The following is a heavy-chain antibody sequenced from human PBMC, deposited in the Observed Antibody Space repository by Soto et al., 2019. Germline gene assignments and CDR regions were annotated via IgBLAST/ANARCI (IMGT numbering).Heavy chain of an antibody. CDR2: IYYSGST. V-gene: IGHV4-39*01. J-gene: IGHJ5*02. Sequence: QLQLQESGPGLVKPSETLSLTCTVSGGSISSSSYYWGWIRQPPGKGLEWIGSIYYSGSTYYNPSRKSRVTISVDTSKNQFSLKLSSVTAADTAVYYCARVLYYYGSGSYNWFDPWGQGTLVTVSS. D-gene: IGHD3-10*01. CDR3: ARVLYYYGSGSYNWFDP. CDR1: GGSISSSSYY.